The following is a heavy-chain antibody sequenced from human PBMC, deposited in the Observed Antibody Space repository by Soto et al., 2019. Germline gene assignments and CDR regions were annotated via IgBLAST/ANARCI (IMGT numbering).Heavy chain of an antibody. Sequence: GGSLRLSCAASGFTFSSYGMHWVRQAPGKGLEWVAVISYDGSNKYYADSVKGRFTISRDNSKNTLYLQMNSLRAEDTAVYYCAKGLDQPWLGVHYYYGMDVWGQGTTVTVSS. CDR2: ISYDGSNK. D-gene: IGHD6-19*01. CDR3: AKGLDQPWLGVHYYYGMDV. V-gene: IGHV3-30*18. CDR1: GFTFSSYG. J-gene: IGHJ6*02.